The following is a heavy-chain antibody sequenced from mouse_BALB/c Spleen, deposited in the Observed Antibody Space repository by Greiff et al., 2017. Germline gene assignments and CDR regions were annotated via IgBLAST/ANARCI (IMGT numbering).Heavy chain of an antibody. J-gene: IGHJ2*01. V-gene: IGHV1-82*01. CDR2: IYPGDGDT. Sequence: QVQLQQSGPELVKPGASVKISCKASGYAFSSSWMNWVKQRPGQGLEWIGRIYPGDGDTNYNGKFKGKATLTADKSSSTAYMQLSSLTSVDSAVYFCARTGFDYGGEGTTLTVAS. CDR3: ARTGFDY. CDR1: GYAFSSSW.